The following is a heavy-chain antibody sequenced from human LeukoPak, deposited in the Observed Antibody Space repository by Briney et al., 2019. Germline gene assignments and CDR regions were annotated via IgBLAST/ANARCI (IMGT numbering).Heavy chain of an antibody. D-gene: IGHD3-22*01. V-gene: IGHV4-59*01. Sequence: PSETLSLTCTVSGGSISYYFWSWIRQPPGKGLEWIGYIFSSGGTNYNPSLKSRVTISVDTSKNQFSLNLSSVTAADTAVYYCARFTRYDNSGYYLDIWGQGTMVTVSS. CDR1: GGSISYYF. CDR3: ARFTRYDNSGYYLDI. J-gene: IGHJ3*02. CDR2: IFSSGGT.